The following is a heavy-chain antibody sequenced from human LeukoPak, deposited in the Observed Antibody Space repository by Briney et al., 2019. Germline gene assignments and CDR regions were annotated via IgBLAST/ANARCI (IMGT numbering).Heavy chain of an antibody. V-gene: IGHV3-11*01. J-gene: IGHJ4*02. CDR1: GFTFTDYY. Sequence: GGSLRLSCPASGFTFTDYYMSWIRQAPGKGLEWIAYIHSRGRTTYYADSVKGRFIISRDNAKNSVFLQMNSLSVEDTAVYYCARDSPIAYGVPGEASSDYWGQGTLVTVSS. CDR3: ARDSPIAYGVPGEASSDY. D-gene: IGHD4-17*01. CDR2: IHSRGRTT.